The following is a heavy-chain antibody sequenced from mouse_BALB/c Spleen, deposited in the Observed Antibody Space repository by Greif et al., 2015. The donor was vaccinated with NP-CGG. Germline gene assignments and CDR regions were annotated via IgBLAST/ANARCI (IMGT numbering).Heavy chain of an antibody. CDR2: IYPGSGST. V-gene: IGHV1-77*01. Sequence: QVQLQQPGPELVKPGASVKMSCKASGYTFTDYVISWVKQRTGQGLEWIGEIYPGSGSTYYNEKFKGKATLTADKSSNTADMQLSSLTSEDSAVYFCARRGIHYYGHYFDYWGQGTTLTVSS. J-gene: IGHJ2*01. D-gene: IGHD1-2*01. CDR1: GYTFTDYV. CDR3: ARRGIHYYGHYFDY.